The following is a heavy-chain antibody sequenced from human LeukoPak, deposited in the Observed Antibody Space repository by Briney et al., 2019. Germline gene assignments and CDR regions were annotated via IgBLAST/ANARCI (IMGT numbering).Heavy chain of an antibody. CDR2: INPNSGGT. D-gene: IGHD6-19*01. Sequence: ASVKVSCKASGYTFTGYYMHWVRQAPGQGLEWMGLINPNSGGTNYAQKFQGRVTMTRDTSISTAYMELSRLRSDDTAVYYCARDPNNSSGWFVDYWGQGTLVTVSS. CDR3: ARDPNNSSGWFVDY. V-gene: IGHV1-2*06. CDR1: GYTFTGYY. J-gene: IGHJ4*02.